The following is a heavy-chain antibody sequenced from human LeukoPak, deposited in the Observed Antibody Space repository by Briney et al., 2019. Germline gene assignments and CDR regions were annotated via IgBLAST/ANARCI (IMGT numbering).Heavy chain of an antibody. V-gene: IGHV1-46*01. CDR3: ASRDPGPYSSSWYSLDY. CDR2: INPSGGST. Sequence: GASVKVSCKASGYTFTSYYMHWVRQAPGQGLEWMGIINPSGGSTSYAQKFQGRVTMTRDTSTSTVYMELSSLRSEDTAVYYCASRDPGPYSSSWYSLDYWGQGTLVTVSS. D-gene: IGHD6-13*01. J-gene: IGHJ4*02. CDR1: GYTFTSYY.